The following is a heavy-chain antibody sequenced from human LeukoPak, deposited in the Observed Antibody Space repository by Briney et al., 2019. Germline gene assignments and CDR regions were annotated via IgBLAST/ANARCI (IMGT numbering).Heavy chain of an antibody. J-gene: IGHJ4*02. V-gene: IGHV4-61*08. CDR3: ARTQSQSGSYRYYFGY. Sequence: SETLSLTCTVSGGSLRSVGYYWSSVRQPPGGGLELIGYIYYISNTNYNPSLKSRVTMSLDPSKTQFSLKLNSVTAADTAVYYCARTQSQSGSYRYYFGYWGQGTLVTVSS. CDR2: IYYISNT. D-gene: IGHD1-26*01. CDR1: GGSLRSVGYY.